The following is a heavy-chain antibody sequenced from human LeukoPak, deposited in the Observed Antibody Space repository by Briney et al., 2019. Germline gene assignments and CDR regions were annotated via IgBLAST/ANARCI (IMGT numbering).Heavy chain of an antibody. J-gene: IGHJ4*02. D-gene: IGHD3-3*01. Sequence: GGSLRLSCAASGFTFRSSWMRWVRQAPGKGLVWVSRINSDGTTTGYADAVKGRFTISRDNSKDTLYLQMNSLRAEDTAVYYCTTFGVVIRPYFDYWGQGTLVTVSS. CDR2: INSDGTTT. CDR3: TTFGVVIRPYFDY. CDR1: GFTFRSSW. V-gene: IGHV3-74*01.